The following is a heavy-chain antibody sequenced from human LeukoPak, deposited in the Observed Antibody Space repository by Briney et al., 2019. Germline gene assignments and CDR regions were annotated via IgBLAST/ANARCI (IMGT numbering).Heavy chain of an antibody. V-gene: IGHV3-23*01. D-gene: IGHD6-13*01. J-gene: IGHJ4*02. CDR3: AKVVSSSPRRNHFDY. CDR1: GFTFSSYW. CDR2: ISGSGGST. Sequence: GGSLRLSCAASGFTFSSYWMTWVRQAPGKGLEWVSAISGSGGSTYYADSVKGRFTISRDNSKNTLYLQMNSLRAEDTAVYYCAKVVSSSPRRNHFDYWGQGTLVTVSS.